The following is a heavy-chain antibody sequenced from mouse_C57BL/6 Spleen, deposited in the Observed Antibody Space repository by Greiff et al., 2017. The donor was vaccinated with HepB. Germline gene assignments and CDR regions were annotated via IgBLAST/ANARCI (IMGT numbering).Heavy chain of an antibody. J-gene: IGHJ1*03. Sequence: QVQLQQSGPELVKPGASVKISCKASGYAFSSSWMNWVKQRPGKGLEWIGRIYPGDGDTNYNGKFKGKATLTADKSSSTAYMQLSSLTSEDSAVYFCARCPSYYYGSSYGHFDVWGTGTTVTVSS. CDR2: IYPGDGDT. D-gene: IGHD1-1*01. V-gene: IGHV1-82*01. CDR3: ARCPSYYYGSSYGHFDV. CDR1: GYAFSSSW.